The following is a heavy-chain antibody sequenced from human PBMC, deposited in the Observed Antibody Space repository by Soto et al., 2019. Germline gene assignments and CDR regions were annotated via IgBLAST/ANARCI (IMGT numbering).Heavy chain of an antibody. CDR2: ISGSGGST. CDR1: GFTFSSYA. Sequence: GGSLRLSCAASGFTFSSYAMSWVRQAPGKGLEWVSAISGSGGSTYYADSVKGRFTISRDNSKNTLYLQMNSLRAEDTAVYYCATKPTLSGWFEPRGQGTLVTVSS. CDR3: ATKPTLSGWFEP. D-gene: IGHD3-3*01. V-gene: IGHV3-23*01. J-gene: IGHJ5*02.